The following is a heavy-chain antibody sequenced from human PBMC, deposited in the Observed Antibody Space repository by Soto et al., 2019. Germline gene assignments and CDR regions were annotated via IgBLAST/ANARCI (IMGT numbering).Heavy chain of an antibody. CDR3: AKDGPRLELRAEYFQH. CDR1: GFTFSNFA. J-gene: IGHJ1*01. D-gene: IGHD1-7*01. V-gene: IGHV3-23*01. Sequence: EVQLLESGGGLVQPGGSLRLSCSATGFTFSNFAMNWVRQAPGKGLEWVSSINSGGGGTYYADAVKGRFTISRDNSKNTLFLQMNSLRAEDTAIYYCAKDGPRLELRAEYFQHWGQGTLVIVSS. CDR2: INSGGGGT.